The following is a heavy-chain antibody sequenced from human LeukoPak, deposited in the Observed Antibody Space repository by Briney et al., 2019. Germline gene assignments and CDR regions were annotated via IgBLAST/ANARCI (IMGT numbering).Heavy chain of an antibody. Sequence: GGSLRLSCAASGFTFRNYLMNWVRQAPGKGLEWVSFISSTGGTIYYADSVKGRFTVSRDNGKNSLLLQMNSLRAEDTAVYYCARGGDYVWGSYRRGFDYWGQGTLVSVSS. CDR3: ARGGDYVWGSYRRGFDY. D-gene: IGHD3-16*02. J-gene: IGHJ4*02. CDR2: ISSTGGTI. V-gene: IGHV3-48*01. CDR1: GFTFRNYL.